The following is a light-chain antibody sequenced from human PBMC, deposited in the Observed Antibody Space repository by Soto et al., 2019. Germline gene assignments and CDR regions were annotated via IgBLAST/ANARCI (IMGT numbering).Light chain of an antibody. V-gene: IGKV3-20*01. J-gene: IGKJ4*01. CDR2: GAS. CDR1: QSVSSSY. CDR3: QQYGSSPPLT. Sequence: EIVLTQSPVTLSLSPGERATLSCRAGQSVSSSYLAWYQQKPGQAPRLLIYGASSRATGIPDRFSGSGSGTDFTLTISRLEPEDFAVYYCQQYGSSPPLTFGGGTKVDIK.